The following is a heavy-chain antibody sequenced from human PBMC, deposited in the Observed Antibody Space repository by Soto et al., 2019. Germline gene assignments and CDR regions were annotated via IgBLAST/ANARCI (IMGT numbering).Heavy chain of an antibody. J-gene: IGHJ4*02. CDR1: GFIFSSSD. V-gene: IGHV3-21*06. D-gene: IGHD3-22*01. CDR3: ARKSNSDMSGYDYFDY. CDR2: INYNGVYS. Sequence: EGQLVESGEGLVEPGGSLRLSCAASGFIFSSSDMTWVRQAPGKGLEYVSSINYNGVYSFYAEAAKGRFVIYRDNAKNSLFLQMNSLTAEDTAVYFCARKSNSDMSGYDYFDYWGQGTLVIVSS.